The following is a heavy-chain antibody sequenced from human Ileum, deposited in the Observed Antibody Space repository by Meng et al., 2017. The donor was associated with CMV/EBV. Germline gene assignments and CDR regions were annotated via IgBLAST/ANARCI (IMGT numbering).Heavy chain of an antibody. CDR3: ARDFGSGYYMLDY. J-gene: IGHJ4*02. CDR1: GYTFTSHY. D-gene: IGHD5-12*01. CDR2: INPSGGST. Sequence: KASGYTFTSHYIHWVRQAPGQGLELMGTINPSGGSTSYAQKFQGRVTMTRDTSTSTVYMELSSLRSEDTAVYYCARDFGSGYYMLDYWGQGTLVTVSS. V-gene: IGHV1-46*01.